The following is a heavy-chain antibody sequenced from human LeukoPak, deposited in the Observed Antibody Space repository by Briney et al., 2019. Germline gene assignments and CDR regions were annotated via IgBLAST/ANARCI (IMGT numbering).Heavy chain of an antibody. Sequence: SETLSLTCTVSGGSISSYYWSWIRQPPGKGLEWIGYIYYSGSTNYKPSLKSRVTISVDTSKNQFSLKLSSVTAADTAVYYCARGVEMATIGFDYWGQGTLVTVSS. V-gene: IGHV4-59*01. J-gene: IGHJ4*02. CDR3: ARGVEMATIGFDY. CDR2: IYYSGST. D-gene: IGHD5-24*01. CDR1: GGSISSYY.